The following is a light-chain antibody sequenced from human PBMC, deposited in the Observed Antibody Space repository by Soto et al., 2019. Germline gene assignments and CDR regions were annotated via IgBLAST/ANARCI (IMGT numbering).Light chain of an antibody. CDR1: QSISNA. J-gene: IGKJ5*01. CDR3: QQFNGFPT. V-gene: IGKV1-13*02. Sequence: IQMTQSPSSLSASVGDRVTITCRASQSISNALTWYQQKPGKPPKLLIYDASTLESGVPSRFSGSGSGTDFTLTISSLQPGDFATYYCQQFNGFPTFGQGTRLEIK. CDR2: DAS.